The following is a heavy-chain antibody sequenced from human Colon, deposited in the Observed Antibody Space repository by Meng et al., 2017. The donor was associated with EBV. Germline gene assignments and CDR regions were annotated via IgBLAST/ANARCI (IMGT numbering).Heavy chain of an antibody. Sequence: VQLKESGPGLGEPSGTLSLTCAVSGASISRNNWWSWVRQPPGKGLEWIGEIYHGGNTNYNPSLKSRVTISVDRSNDQFSLSLSSVTAADTAVYYCARGNAYNAPSFDYWGQGTLVTVSS. D-gene: IGHD5-24*01. V-gene: IGHV4-4*02. CDR1: GASISRNNW. CDR3: ARGNAYNAPSFDY. J-gene: IGHJ4*02. CDR2: IYHGGNT.